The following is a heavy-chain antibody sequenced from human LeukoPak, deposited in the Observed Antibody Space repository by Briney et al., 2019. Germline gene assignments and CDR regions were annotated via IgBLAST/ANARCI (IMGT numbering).Heavy chain of an antibody. CDR2: INYSGST. J-gene: IGHJ4*02. CDR1: GGSTSSYY. CDR3: ARQGGVRGYYGSGSYYYDY. D-gene: IGHD3-10*01. V-gene: IGHV4-59*01. Sequence: SETLSLTCTVSGGSTSSYYWSWIRQPPEKGLEWIGYINYSGSTNYNPSLKSRVTISVDTSTNQFSLKLSSVTAADTAVYYCARQGGVRGYYGSGSYYYDYWGQGTLVTVSS.